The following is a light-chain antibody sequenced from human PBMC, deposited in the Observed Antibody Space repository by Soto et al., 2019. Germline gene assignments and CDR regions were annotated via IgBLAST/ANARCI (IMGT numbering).Light chain of an antibody. CDR1: SSDVGTYNI. Sequence: QSALTQPASVSGSPGQSITISCTGTSSDVGTYNIVSWYQQHPGKAPKLIIYEVTKRPSGVSNRFSGSKSGNTASLTISGLQAEDEADYHCCSFAGTSTYVFGSGPKVTVL. CDR2: EVT. V-gene: IGLV2-23*02. CDR3: CSFAGTSTYV. J-gene: IGLJ1*01.